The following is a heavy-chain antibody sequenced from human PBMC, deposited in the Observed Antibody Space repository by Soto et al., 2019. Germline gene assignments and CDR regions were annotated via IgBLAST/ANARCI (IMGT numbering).Heavy chain of an antibody. CDR2: INPNSGGT. V-gene: IGHV1-2*02. Sequence: GASVKVSFKASGYTFTGDYMHWVRQSPGQGLEWMGWINPNSGGTNYAQKFQGRVTMTRDTSISTAYMELSRLRSDDTAVCYCARVEHQWLVLPFDPWGQGTLVTVSS. J-gene: IGHJ5*02. D-gene: IGHD6-19*01. CDR1: GYTFTGDY. CDR3: ARVEHQWLVLPFDP.